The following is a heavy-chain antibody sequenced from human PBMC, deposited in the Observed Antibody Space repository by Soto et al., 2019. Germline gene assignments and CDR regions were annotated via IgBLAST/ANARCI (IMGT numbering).Heavy chain of an antibody. CDR1: GGTFNNYA. J-gene: IGHJ6*02. D-gene: IGHD5-18*01. V-gene: IGHV1-69*06. CDR2: LIPIFGTP. CDR3: ARSEYTVLKFYAMDV. Sequence: QVQLVQSGAEMKKPGSSVKVSCKASGGTFNNYAISWVRQAPGQGLEWLGGLIPIFGTPQYAQRFQGRVTITADKSTDTVYLELRSDDAAVYYCARSEYTVLKFYAMDVWGQGTTVTVSS.